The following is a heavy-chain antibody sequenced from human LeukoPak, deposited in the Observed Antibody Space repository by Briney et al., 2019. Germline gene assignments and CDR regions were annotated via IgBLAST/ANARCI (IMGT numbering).Heavy chain of an antibody. D-gene: IGHD1-1*01. CDR1: GFTFSSYS. CDR2: ISSSSSYI. Sequence: GGSLRLSCAASGFTFSSYSMNWFRQAPGKGLEWVSSISSSSSYIYYADSVKGRFTISRDNAKNSLYLQMNSLRAEDTAVYYCARVYNWNDALYYGMDVWGQGTTVTVSS. J-gene: IGHJ6*02. V-gene: IGHV3-21*01. CDR3: ARVYNWNDALYYGMDV.